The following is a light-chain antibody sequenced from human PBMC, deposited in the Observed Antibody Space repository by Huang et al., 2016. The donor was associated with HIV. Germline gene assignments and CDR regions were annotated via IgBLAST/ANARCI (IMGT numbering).Light chain of an antibody. CDR1: QSVLDRSNKKNY. V-gene: IGKV4-1*01. J-gene: IGKJ1*01. Sequence: DIVMTQSPDSLPVSLGERATINCKSSQSVLDRSNKKNYIAWSQQKPGQPPRLVFYGANVRDAGLPDRIRGGGSGTDFPLTSNNQQAEDVALYYWQQYYSTPGFGQGTSVDI. CDR2: GAN. CDR3: QQYYSTPG.